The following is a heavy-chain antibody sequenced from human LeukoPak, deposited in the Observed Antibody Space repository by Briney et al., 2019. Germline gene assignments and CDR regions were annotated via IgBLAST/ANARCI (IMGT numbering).Heavy chain of an antibody. D-gene: IGHD1-26*01. CDR1: GGSISTYY. V-gene: IGHV4-59*01. J-gene: IGHJ4*02. CDR2: IYYSGST. CDR3: AREEALGSGSFDY. Sequence: KTSETLSLTCTVSGGSISTYYWSWLRQPPGKGLEWIGYIYYSGSTNYNPSLKSRVTISVDTSKNQFSLKLGSVTAADTAVYYCAREEALGSGSFDYWGQGTLVTVSS.